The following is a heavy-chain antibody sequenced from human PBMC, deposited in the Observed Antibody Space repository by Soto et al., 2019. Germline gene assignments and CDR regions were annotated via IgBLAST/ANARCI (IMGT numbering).Heavy chain of an antibody. CDR3: ARDTGSGPSWFDP. Sequence: SDTLSLTCTSSCGSISSGDYSCSWIRHPPGKGLECISYIYSNRSAYYNPSLKSRFTVLVDTSTNQFSLTLTYVTAGDTAVYYCARDTGSGPSWFDPWGHGTLVTVSS. J-gene: IGHJ5*02. V-gene: IGHV4-30-4*01. D-gene: IGHD3-10*01. CDR2: IYSNRSA. CDR1: CGSISSGDYS.